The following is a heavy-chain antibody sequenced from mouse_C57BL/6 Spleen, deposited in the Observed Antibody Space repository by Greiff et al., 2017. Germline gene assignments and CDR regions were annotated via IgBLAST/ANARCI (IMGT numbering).Heavy chain of an antibody. J-gene: IGHJ4*01. CDR2: IWSDGST. CDR3: ARHSSSYYAMDY. CDR1: GFSLTSYG. Sequence: VKLQESGPGLVAPSQSLSITCTVSGFSLTSYGVHWVRQPPGKGLEWLVVIWSDGSTTYNSALKSRLSISKDNAKSQVFLKMNSLQTDDTAMYYCARHSSSYYAMDYWGQGTSVTVSS. D-gene: IGHD1-3*01. V-gene: IGHV2-6-1*01.